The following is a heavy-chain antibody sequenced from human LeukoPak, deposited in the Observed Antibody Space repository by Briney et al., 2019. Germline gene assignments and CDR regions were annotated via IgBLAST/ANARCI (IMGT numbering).Heavy chain of an antibody. J-gene: IGHJ4*02. V-gene: IGHV4-34*01. CDR2: INHDRTT. D-gene: IGHD1-26*01. CDR3: ARYVGGAHARGFDY. Sequence: SETLSLTCAVFGGSFSGYCWNWIRQPPGKGLEWIAEINHDRTTKYNPSLKSRVTISVDTSRNQFSLKLSSVTAADTAVYYCARYVGGAHARGFDYWGQGTLVIVSS. CDR1: GGSFSGYC.